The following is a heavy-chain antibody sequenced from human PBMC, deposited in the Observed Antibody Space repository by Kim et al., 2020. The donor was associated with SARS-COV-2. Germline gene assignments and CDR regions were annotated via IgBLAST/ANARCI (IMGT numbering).Heavy chain of an antibody. V-gene: IGHV4-34*01. J-gene: IGHJ6*02. D-gene: IGHD4-17*01. CDR2: INHSGST. Sequence: SETLSLTCAVYGGSFSGYYWSWIRQPPGKGLEWIGEINHSGSTNYNPSLKSRVTISVDTSNNQFSLRLSSVTAADTAVYYCARSIRYGDYARYPYYYYGMDVWGQGATVTVSS. CDR3: ARSIRYGDYARYPYYYYGMDV. CDR1: GGSFSGYY.